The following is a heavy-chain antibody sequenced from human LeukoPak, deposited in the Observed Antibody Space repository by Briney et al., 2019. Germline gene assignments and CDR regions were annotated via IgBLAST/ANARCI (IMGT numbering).Heavy chain of an antibody. J-gene: IGHJ5*02. V-gene: IGHV4-34*01. CDR2: INSGGST. Sequence: KPSETLSLTCAVYGGSLKSYYWSWIRQPPGKGLEWIGEINSGGSTNYNPSLKSRVTISVDTSMNQFSLKLSSVPASDTAVYYCARRNYGHYTWGQGTLVTVSS. D-gene: IGHD4-17*01. CDR3: ARRNYGHYT. CDR1: GGSLKSYY.